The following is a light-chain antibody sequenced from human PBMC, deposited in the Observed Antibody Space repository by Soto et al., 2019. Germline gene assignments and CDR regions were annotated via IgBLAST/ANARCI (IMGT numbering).Light chain of an antibody. Sequence: DIQMTQSPSTLSGSVGDRVTITCRASQTISSWLAWYQQKPGKAPKLLIYKASTLKSGVPSRFSGSGSGTDFTLTITRLQPDDVATYYCLQYSSHSWTFGQGTKVDIK. CDR2: KAS. J-gene: IGKJ1*01. CDR3: LQYSSHSWT. V-gene: IGKV1-5*03. CDR1: QTISSW.